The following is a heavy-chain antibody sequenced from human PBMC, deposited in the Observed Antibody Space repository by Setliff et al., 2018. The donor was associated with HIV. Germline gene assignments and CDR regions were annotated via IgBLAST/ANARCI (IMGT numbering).Heavy chain of an antibody. D-gene: IGHD2-15*01. Sequence: PSETLSLTCSVYGDSIGSNTFYWGWLRQPPGKEPEWIGSINHSGNTYYYPSLKSRVTMSVDTSKDQFSLRLSSVTATDTAVYYCARHRACSSGFPLDFWGQGILVTVSS. CDR3: ARHRACSSGFPLDF. J-gene: IGHJ4*02. CDR1: GDSIGSNTFY. CDR2: INHSGNT. V-gene: IGHV4-39*01.